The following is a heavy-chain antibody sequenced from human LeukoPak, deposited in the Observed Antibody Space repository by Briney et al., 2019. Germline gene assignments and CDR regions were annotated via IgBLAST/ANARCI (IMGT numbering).Heavy chain of an antibody. CDR1: GFTLSSYA. CDR2: ISWSSGSI. V-gene: IGHV3-9*01. CDR3: AKDNNWDSYYFDY. Sequence: GGSLRLSCTASGFTLSSYAMHWVRQAPGKGLEWVSGISWSSGSIGYADSVKGRFTISRDNAKNSLYLQMNSLRAEDTALYYCAKDNNWDSYYFDYWGQGTLVTVSS. D-gene: IGHD1-7*01. J-gene: IGHJ4*02.